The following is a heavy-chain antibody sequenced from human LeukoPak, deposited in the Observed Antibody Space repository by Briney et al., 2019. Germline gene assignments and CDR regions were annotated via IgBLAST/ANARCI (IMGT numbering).Heavy chain of an antibody. J-gene: IGHJ4*02. CDR3: ARDTIFGGYFDY. CDR1: GGPVSSGNYY. D-gene: IGHD3-3*01. Sequence: PSETLSLTCTVSGGPVSSGNYYWSWIRQPPGKGLAWIGCIYYTGSTYYNPSLKSRVTMSVDTSKNQFSLKLSSVTAADTAVYYCARDTIFGGYFDYWGQGTLVTVSS. V-gene: IGHV4-61*01. CDR2: IYYTGST.